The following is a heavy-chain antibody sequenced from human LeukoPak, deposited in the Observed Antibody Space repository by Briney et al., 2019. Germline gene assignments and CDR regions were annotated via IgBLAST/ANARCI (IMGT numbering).Heavy chain of an antibody. CDR2: IWYDGSNK. CDR3: ARADIVATSLDY. CDR1: GFTFSSYG. V-gene: IGHV3-33*01. J-gene: IGHJ4*02. Sequence: AGSLRLSCAASGFTFSSYGMHWVRQAPGKGLEWVAVIWYDGSNKYYADSVKGRFTISRDNSKNTLYLQMNSLRAEDTAVYYCARADIVATSLDYWGQGTLVTVSS. D-gene: IGHD5-12*01.